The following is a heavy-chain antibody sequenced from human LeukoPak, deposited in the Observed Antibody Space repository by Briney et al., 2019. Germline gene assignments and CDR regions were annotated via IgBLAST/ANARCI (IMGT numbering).Heavy chain of an antibody. CDR2: IYYDGSYI. V-gene: IGHV3-33*01. D-gene: IGHD1-1*01. CDR1: EFTFTTYG. J-gene: IGHJ4*02. Sequence: PGGSLRLSCAASEFTFTTYGMHWVRQAPGKGLEWVAFIYYDGSYIYYADYVKGRFTISRDISKNTLYLQMDSLRAEDTAIYYCARDWKTNSFDYWGQGTLVTFSS. CDR3: ARDWKTNSFDY.